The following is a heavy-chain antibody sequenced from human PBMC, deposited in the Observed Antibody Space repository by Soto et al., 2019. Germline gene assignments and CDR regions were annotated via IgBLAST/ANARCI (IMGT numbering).Heavy chain of an antibody. D-gene: IGHD3-22*01. V-gene: IGHV3-23*01. CDR3: AKESGVTMIVVDTFDY. J-gene: IGHJ4*02. Sequence: GGSLRLSCAASGFTFSSYAMSWVRQAPGKGLEWVSAISGSGGSTYYADSVKGRFTISRDNSKNTLYLQMNSLRAEDTAVYYCAKESGVTMIVVDTFDYWGQGTLVTVSS. CDR2: ISGSGGST. CDR1: GFTFSSYA.